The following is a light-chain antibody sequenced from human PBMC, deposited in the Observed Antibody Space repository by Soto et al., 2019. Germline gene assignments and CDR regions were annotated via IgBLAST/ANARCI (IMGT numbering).Light chain of an antibody. CDR3: QQSYNTPRT. J-gene: IGKJ2*01. CDR1: HSISSY. V-gene: IGKV1-39*01. CDR2: AVS. Sequence: DIQMTQSXXXXXXSVGDRVTITCRASHSISSYLNWYQQKPGKAPKLLIYAVSTLQGGVPPRFSGSGSGTDFTLTISSLQPEDFATYYCQQSYNTPRTLGQGTKLEIK.